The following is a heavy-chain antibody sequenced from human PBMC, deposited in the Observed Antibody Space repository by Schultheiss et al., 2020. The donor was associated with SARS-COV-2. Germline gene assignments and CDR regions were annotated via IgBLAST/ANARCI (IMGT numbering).Heavy chain of an antibody. CDR2: IYSGGST. V-gene: IGHV3-66*02. J-gene: IGHJ6*02. CDR3: ARENSGSSQSYGMDV. Sequence: GGSLRLSCAASGFTVSSNYMSWVRQAPGKGLEWVSVIYSGGSTYYADSVKGRFTISRDNSKNTLYLQMNSLRAEDTAVYYCARENSGSSQSYGMDVWGQGTTVTVSS. CDR1: GFTVSSNY. D-gene: IGHD3-10*01.